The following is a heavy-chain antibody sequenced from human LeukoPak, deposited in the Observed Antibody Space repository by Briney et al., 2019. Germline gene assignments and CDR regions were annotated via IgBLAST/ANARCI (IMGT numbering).Heavy chain of an antibody. CDR3: ARDGLVVTTTTEGVNWFDP. CDR1: GYTFTSYG. D-gene: IGHD3-22*01. CDR2: ISAYNGNT. J-gene: IGHJ5*02. Sequence: ASVKVSCKASGYTFTSYGISWVRQAPGQGLEWMGWISAYNGNTNYAQKLQGRVTMTTDTSTSTAYMELRSLRSDDTAVYYCARDGLVVTTTTEGVNWFDPWGQGTLVTVSS. V-gene: IGHV1-18*01.